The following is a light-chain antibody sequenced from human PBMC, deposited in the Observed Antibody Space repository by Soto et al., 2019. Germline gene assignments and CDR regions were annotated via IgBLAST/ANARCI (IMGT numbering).Light chain of an antibody. Sequence: DIQMTQSPSTLSASVGDRVTITCRASQSISSWLAWYQQKPGKAPNLLIYKASTLESGVPSRFSGSGSGTEFTLTVSSLQHDDFATYYCQQYDSYPLTFGGGTNVDIK. CDR1: QSISSW. J-gene: IGKJ4*01. CDR3: QQYDSYPLT. CDR2: KAS. V-gene: IGKV1-5*03.